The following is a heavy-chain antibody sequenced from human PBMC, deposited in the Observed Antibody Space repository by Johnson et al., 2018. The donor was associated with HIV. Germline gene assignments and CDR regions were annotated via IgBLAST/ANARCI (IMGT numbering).Heavy chain of an antibody. D-gene: IGHD5-12*01. CDR3: AKDINSGYDLWGLGFDI. Sequence: VPLVVPGGGLLQPGRSLRLSCASSGFTSDDYALHWVRQAPGKGLEWVSGISWNSGSIGYADSVKGRFPISRDNAKNYLYLQMNSLRAEDTALYYCAKDINSGYDLWGLGFDIWGQGTMVTVSS. J-gene: IGHJ3*02. CDR1: GFTSDDYA. V-gene: IGHV3-9*02. CDR2: ISWNSGSI.